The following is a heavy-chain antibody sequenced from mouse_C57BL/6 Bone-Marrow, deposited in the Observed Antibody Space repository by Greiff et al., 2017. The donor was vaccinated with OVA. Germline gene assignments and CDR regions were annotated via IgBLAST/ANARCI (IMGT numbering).Heavy chain of an antibody. Sequence: VQLQQSGAELVRPGASVKLSCTASGFNIKDAYMHWVKQRPEQGLEWIGWIDPENGDTEYASKFQGKATITAATSSNTAYLQLSSLTSEDTAVYYCTTFGFAYWGQGTLVTVSA. J-gene: IGHJ3*01. CDR2: IDPENGDT. CDR3: TTFGFAY. V-gene: IGHV14-4*01. CDR1: GFNIKDAY.